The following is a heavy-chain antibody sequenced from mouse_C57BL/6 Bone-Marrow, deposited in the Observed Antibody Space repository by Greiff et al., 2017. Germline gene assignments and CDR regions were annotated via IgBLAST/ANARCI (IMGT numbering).Heavy chain of an antibody. J-gene: IGHJ2*01. D-gene: IGHD4-1*01. V-gene: IGHV1-63*01. CDR1: GYTFTNYW. Sequence: QVQLKQSGAELVRPGTSVKMSCKASGYTFTNYWIGWAKQRPGHGLEWIGDIYPGGGYTNYNEKFKGKATLTADKSSSTAYMQFSSLTSEASAIYYCARGSNWDPYFDYWGQGTTLTVSS. CDR3: ARGSNWDPYFDY. CDR2: IYPGGGYT.